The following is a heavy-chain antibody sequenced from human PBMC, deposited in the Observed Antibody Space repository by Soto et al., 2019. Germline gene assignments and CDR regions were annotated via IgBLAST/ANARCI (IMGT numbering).Heavy chain of an antibody. Sequence: GGSLRLSCAASGFAFSTYWMTWVRQAPGKGLEWVANIKPDGSEKYFVDSVKGRFTISRDNAKTSLYLQMNSLRAEDTAVYYCAVRYTDYWGQGTLVPVSS. CDR1: GFAFSTYW. J-gene: IGHJ4*02. CDR3: AVRYTDY. V-gene: IGHV3-7*01. CDR2: IKPDGSEK. D-gene: IGHD2-2*02.